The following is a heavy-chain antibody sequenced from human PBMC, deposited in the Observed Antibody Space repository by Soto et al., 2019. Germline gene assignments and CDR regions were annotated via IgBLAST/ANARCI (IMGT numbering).Heavy chain of an antibody. CDR1: GFTLSGYA. CDR3: ARRARPDFYYMDV. D-gene: IGHD6-6*01. V-gene: IGHV3-64*01. CDR2: ISSNGVCT. J-gene: IGHJ6*03. Sequence: EVQLAESGGGLAQPGGSLRLSCAASGFTLSGYAMDWVRQAPGKGLEYVSGISSNGVCTYYANSVQGRFTISRDNSNNTVYLQIGRLRPEDIAVYYCARRARPDFYYMDVWGKGTTVTVSS.